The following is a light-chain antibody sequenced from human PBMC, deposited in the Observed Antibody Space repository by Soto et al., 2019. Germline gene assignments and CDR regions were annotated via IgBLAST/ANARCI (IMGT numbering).Light chain of an antibody. CDR3: QVWDTIGDHYV. Sequence: SYELTQPPSGSVAPGPTATITCGGTKIESKIVNWYQQRPGQAPVLVIYVDSDRPSGIPDRFSASTSGNTAALTISRVEAGDEADYYCQVWDTIGDHYVFGSGTKLTVL. V-gene: IGLV3-21*02. CDR2: VDS. CDR1: KIESKI. J-gene: IGLJ1*01.